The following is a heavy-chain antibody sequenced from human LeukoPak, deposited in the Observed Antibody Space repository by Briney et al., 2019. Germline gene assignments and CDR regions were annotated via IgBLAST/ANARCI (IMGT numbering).Heavy chain of an antibody. CDR1: GGTFSSYV. CDR2: IITIFGTA. J-gene: IGHJ4*02. CDR3: ARVGYYDSSGYYKFDY. Sequence: ASVKVSCKASGGTFSSYVISWVRQAPGQGLEWMGGIITIFGTANYAQKFQGRVTITADESTSTAYMELSSLRSEDTAVYYCARVGYYDSSGYYKFDYWGQGTLVTVSS. V-gene: IGHV1-69*01. D-gene: IGHD3-22*01.